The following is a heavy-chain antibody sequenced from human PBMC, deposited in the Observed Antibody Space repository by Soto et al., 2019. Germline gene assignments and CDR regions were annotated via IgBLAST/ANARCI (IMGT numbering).Heavy chain of an antibody. CDR1: EYSFTSYW. CDR2: IYPGDSDT. Sequence: PGESLKISCKGSEYSFTSYWIGWVRQMPGKGLEWMGIIYPGDSDTRYSPSFQGQVTISADKSISTAYLQWSSLKASDTAMYYCTRLGHCTSSSCYEGLDTFKIWGQGTMVTVSS. D-gene: IGHD2-2*01. CDR3: TRLGHCTSSSCYEGLDTFKI. V-gene: IGHV5-51*01. J-gene: IGHJ3*02.